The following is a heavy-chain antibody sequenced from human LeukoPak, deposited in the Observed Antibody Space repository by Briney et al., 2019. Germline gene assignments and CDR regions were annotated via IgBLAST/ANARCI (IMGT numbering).Heavy chain of an antibody. V-gene: IGHV3-66*01. CDR2: ISGGGST. J-gene: IGHJ4*02. D-gene: IGHD3-10*01. Sequence: GGSLRLSCAASGFTVSSNFLSWVRQAPGRGLEWVSVISGGGSTYYADSVKGRFTISRDNSKNTLYLQMNTLRAEDTAVYSCAKPLRSGAYYFDYWGQGTLVTVSS. CDR1: GFTVSSNF. CDR3: AKPLRSGAYYFDY.